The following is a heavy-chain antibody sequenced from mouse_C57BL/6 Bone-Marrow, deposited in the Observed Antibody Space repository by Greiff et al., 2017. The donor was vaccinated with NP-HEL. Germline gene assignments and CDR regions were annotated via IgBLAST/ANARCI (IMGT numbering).Heavy chain of an antibody. CDR1: GFTFSDYG. Sequence: EVKLVESGGGLVKPGGSLKLSCAASGFTFSDYGMHWVRQAPEKGLEWVAYISSGSSTIYYADTVKGRFTISRDNAKNTLFLQMTSLRSEDTAMYYCAREEGYSNYGLEYDMDYWGQGTSVTVSS. V-gene: IGHV5-17*01. CDR3: AREEGYSNYGLEYDMDY. CDR2: ISSGSSTI. J-gene: IGHJ4*01. D-gene: IGHD2-5*01.